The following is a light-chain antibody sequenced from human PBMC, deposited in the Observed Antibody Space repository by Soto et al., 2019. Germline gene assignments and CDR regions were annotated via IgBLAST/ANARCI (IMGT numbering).Light chain of an antibody. Sequence: DIQMTQSPSTLSASVGDRVTITCRASQSISSWLAWYLQKPGKAPKLLIYKASSLESGVPSRFSGSGSGTELTLTISSLQPDDFATYYCQQYNSYWTFGQGTKVEIK. CDR2: KAS. CDR1: QSISSW. J-gene: IGKJ1*01. V-gene: IGKV1-5*03. CDR3: QQYNSYWT.